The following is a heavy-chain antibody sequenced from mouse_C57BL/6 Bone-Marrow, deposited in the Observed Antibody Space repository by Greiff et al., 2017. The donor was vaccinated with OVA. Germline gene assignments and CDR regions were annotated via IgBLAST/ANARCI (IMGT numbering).Heavy chain of an antibody. Sequence: EVKLMESGGGLVQPGGSLKLSCAASGFTFSDYGMAWVRQAPRKGPEWVAFISNLAYSIYYADTVTGRFTISSENAKNTLYLEMSSLRSEDTAMYYCARLYYYGSRRFAYWGQGTLVTVSA. V-gene: IGHV5-15*01. CDR1: GFTFSDYG. J-gene: IGHJ3*01. D-gene: IGHD1-1*01. CDR3: ARLYYYGSRRFAY. CDR2: ISNLAYSI.